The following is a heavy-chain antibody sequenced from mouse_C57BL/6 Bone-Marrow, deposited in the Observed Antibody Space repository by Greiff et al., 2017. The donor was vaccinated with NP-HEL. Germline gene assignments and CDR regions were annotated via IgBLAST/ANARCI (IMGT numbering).Heavy chain of an antibody. CDR2: INPYNGGT. Sequence: VQLQQSGPVLVKPGASVKMSCKASGYTFTDYYMNWVKQSHGKSLEWIGVINPYNGGTSYNQKFKGKATLTVDKSSSTAYMELNSLTSEDSAVYYCARWRIYYGNYYAMDYWGQGTSVTVSS. CDR1: GYTFTDYY. J-gene: IGHJ4*01. D-gene: IGHD2-1*01. CDR3: ARWRIYYGNYYAMDY. V-gene: IGHV1-19*01.